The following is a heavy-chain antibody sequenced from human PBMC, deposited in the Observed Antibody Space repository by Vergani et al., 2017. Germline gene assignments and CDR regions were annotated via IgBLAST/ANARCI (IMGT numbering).Heavy chain of an antibody. J-gene: IGHJ4*02. V-gene: IGHV3-23*01. Sequence: EVQLLESGGGLIQPGGSLRLSCAASGFTFSTYAINWARQAPGKGLEWVSGVSGSGRSTFYADSGNVLFTISRANSKNTLYLQMNSLRAEDTAVYYCAKGPTYYYDSSGSNYFDYWGQGTLVTVSS. CDR2: VSGSGRST. CDR3: AKGPTYYYDSSGSNYFDY. D-gene: IGHD3-22*01. CDR1: GFTFSTYA.